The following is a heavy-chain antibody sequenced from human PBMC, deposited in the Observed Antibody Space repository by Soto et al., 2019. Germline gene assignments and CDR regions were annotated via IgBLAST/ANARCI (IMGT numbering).Heavy chain of an antibody. V-gene: IGHV1-3*01. D-gene: IGHD6-13*01. Sequence: QVPLVQSGAEVKKPGASVKVSCKASGYTFTTYAMHWVRQAPGQRLEWMGWINACNGNTYYSQKFQGRVTITSDTSASTAYMELSSLRSEDTAVYYCARGLRRRGSQWGQGTLVTVSS. J-gene: IGHJ4*02. CDR1: GYTFTTYA. CDR2: INACNGNT. CDR3: ARGLRRRGSQ.